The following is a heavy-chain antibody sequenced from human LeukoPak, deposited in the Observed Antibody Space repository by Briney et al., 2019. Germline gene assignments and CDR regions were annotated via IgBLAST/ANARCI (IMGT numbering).Heavy chain of an antibody. Sequence: GESLKISCKGSGYSFTTYRIVWVRQMPARGLEWMGIIYPGDSDTTYSPSFQGQVTISVDQSVSTAYLQWSSLKASDTAIYYCARQNNYGYCDYWGQGTLVTVSS. J-gene: IGHJ4*02. V-gene: IGHV5-51*01. CDR1: GYSFTTYR. D-gene: IGHD5-18*01. CDR3: ARQNNYGYCDY. CDR2: IYPGDSDT.